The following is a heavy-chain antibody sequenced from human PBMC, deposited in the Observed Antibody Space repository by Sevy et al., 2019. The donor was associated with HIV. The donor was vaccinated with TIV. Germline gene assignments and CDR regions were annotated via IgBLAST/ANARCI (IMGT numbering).Heavy chain of an antibody. V-gene: IGHV3-30*18. CDR1: GFTFSSYS. CDR2: ISYDGSNK. J-gene: IGHJ6*02. CDR3: AKDLYYGSGSSALDV. Sequence: GGSLRLFCAASGFTFSSYSMNWVRQAPGKGLEWVAVISYDGSNKYYADSVKGRFTISRDNSKNTLYLQMNSLRAEDTAVYYCAKDLYYGSGSSALDVWGQGTTVTVSS. D-gene: IGHD3-10*01.